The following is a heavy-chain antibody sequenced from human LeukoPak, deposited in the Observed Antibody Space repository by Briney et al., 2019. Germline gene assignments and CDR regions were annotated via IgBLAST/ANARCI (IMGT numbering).Heavy chain of an antibody. CDR3: ARDGITMVRGVINGAFDI. D-gene: IGHD3-10*01. J-gene: IGHJ3*02. V-gene: IGHV4-59*01. Sequence: SETLSLTCTGSGGSISSYYWSWIRQPPGKGLEWIGYIYYSGSTNYNPSLKSRVTISVDTSKNQFSLKLSSVTAADTAVYYCARDGITMVRGVINGAFDIWGQGTMVTVSS. CDR1: GGSISSYY. CDR2: IYYSGST.